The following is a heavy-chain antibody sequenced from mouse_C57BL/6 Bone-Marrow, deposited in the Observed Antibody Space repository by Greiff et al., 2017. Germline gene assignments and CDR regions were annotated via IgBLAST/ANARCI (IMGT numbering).Heavy chain of an antibody. CDR3: ARYVVATDYFDY. J-gene: IGHJ2*01. CDR2: IRNKANGYTT. CDR1: GFTFTDYY. V-gene: IGHV7-3*01. D-gene: IGHD1-1*01. Sequence: EAKLVESGGGLVQPGGSLSLSCAASGFTFTDYYMSWVRQPPGKALEWLGFIRNKANGYTTEYSASVKGRFPISRDNSQSILYLQMNALRAEDSATYYCARYVVATDYFDYWGQGTTLTVSS.